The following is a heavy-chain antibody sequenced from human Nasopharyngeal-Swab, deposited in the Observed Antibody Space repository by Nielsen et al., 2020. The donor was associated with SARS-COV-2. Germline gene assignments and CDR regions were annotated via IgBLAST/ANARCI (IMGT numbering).Heavy chain of an antibody. CDR1: GGSFSGYY. CDR2: INHSGST. V-gene: IGHV4-34*01. CDR3: ARGRDDSSGYYRLFDY. Sequence: SETLSLTCAVYGGSFSGYYWSWIRQPPGKGLEWIGEINHSGSTNYNPSLKSRVTISVDTSKNQFSLELSSVTAADTAVYYCARGRDDSSGYYRLFDYWGQGTLVTVSS. J-gene: IGHJ4*02. D-gene: IGHD3-22*01.